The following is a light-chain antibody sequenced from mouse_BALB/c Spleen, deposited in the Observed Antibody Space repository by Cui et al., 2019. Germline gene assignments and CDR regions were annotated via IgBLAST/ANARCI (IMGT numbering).Light chain of an antibody. CDR3: GQSYSFT. CDR1: ENGGTY. CDR2: GAS. Sequence: NIVMTQSPKSMSMSVGERVTLSCTASENGGTYVSWYQQKPEQSPQLLIYGASNRYTGLPDRFTGSGSATDFTLTISSVQAEDLADYHCGQSYSFTFGSGTKLEIK. V-gene: IGKV6-20*01. J-gene: IGKJ4*01.